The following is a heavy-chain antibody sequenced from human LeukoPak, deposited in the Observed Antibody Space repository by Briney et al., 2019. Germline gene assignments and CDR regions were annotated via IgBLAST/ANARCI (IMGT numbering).Heavy chain of an antibody. D-gene: IGHD6-13*01. Sequence: GSLILSFASSGCTFDDYTMQWVRQAPGKGLEWVSLISWDGGSTYYADYVNGRFTISRDNSKNSLYLPMNSLRTEDTALYYCAKGGSSWYRVLFDYWGQGTLVTASS. CDR3: AKGGSSWYRVLFDY. V-gene: IGHV3-43*01. J-gene: IGHJ4*02. CDR2: ISWDGGST. CDR1: GCTFDDYT.